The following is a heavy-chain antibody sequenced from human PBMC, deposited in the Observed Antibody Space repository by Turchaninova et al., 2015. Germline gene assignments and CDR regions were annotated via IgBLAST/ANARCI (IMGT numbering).Heavy chain of an antibody. J-gene: IGHJ4*02. D-gene: IGHD3-9*01. V-gene: IGHV4-59*08. CDR1: GGSISGYY. CDR3: ARTADFDWAYCDY. Sequence: QVQLQESGPGLVKPSETLSLTCTVSGGSISGYYWSWIRQPPGKRLEWIGYVYSSGSTNSNHSLMSRVTISEDTSKNQFSLKLNSVTAADTALYFCARTADFDWAYCDYWGQGIRVTVSS. CDR2: VYSSGST.